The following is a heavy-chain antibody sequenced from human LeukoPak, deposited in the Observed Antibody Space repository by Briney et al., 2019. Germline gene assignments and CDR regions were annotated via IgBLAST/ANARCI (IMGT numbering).Heavy chain of an antibody. Sequence: PSGTLSLTCAVSVGSISSSNWWSWVRQPPGKGLEWIGEIYHSGSTNYNPSLKSRVTISVDKSKNQFSLKLSSVTAADTAVYYCARGVAAAGTDWFDPWGQGTLVTVSS. CDR3: ARGVAAAGTDWFDP. CDR1: VGSISSSNW. J-gene: IGHJ5*02. V-gene: IGHV4-4*02. CDR2: IYHSGST. D-gene: IGHD6-13*01.